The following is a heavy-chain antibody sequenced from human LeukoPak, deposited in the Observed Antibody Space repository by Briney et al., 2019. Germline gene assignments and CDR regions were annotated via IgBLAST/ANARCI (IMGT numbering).Heavy chain of an antibody. J-gene: IGHJ5*02. CDR1: GGTFSSYA. CDR2: IIPIFGTA. D-gene: IGHD3-10*01. V-gene: IGHV1-69*13. Sequence: ASVKVSCKASGGTFSSYAISWVRQAPGQGLEWMGGIIPIFGTANYAQKFQGRVTITADESTSTAYMELSSLRSEDTAVYYCARDYIKGYYGLSWVFDPWGQGTLVTVSS. CDR3: ARDYIKGYYGLSWVFDP.